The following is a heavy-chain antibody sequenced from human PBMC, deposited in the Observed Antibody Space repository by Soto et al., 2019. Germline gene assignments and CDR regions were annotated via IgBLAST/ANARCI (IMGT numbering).Heavy chain of an antibody. CDR3: ARVHYGDYGYGMDV. CDR2: IYHRGST. D-gene: IGHD4-17*01. J-gene: IGHJ6*02. Sequence: QLQLQESGSGLVKPSQTLSLTCAVSGGSISSGGYSWRWIRQPPGKGLEWIGYIYHRGSTYYNPSLASRVTISVDRSKNQFSLQLSSVTAADTAVYYCARVHYGDYGYGMDVWGQGTTVTVSS. CDR1: GGSISSGGYS. V-gene: IGHV4-30-2*01.